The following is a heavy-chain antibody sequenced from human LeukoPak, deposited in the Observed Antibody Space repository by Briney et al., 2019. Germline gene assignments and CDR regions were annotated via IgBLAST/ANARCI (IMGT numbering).Heavy chain of an antibody. J-gene: IGHJ4*02. CDR3: AGPERDSSGWYDY. CDR1: GGSISSGYY. CDR2: IYHSGST. V-gene: IGHV4-38-2*02. D-gene: IGHD6-19*01. Sequence: SETLSLTCTVSGGSISSGYYWGWIRQPPGKGLEWIGSIYHSGSTYYNPSLKSRVTISVDTSKNQFSLKLSSVTAADTAVYYCAGPERDSSGWYDYWGQGTLVTVSS.